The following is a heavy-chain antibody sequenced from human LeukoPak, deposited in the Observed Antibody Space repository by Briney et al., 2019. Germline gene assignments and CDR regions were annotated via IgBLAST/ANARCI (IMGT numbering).Heavy chain of an antibody. CDR3: AREDDTGRYMGDDAFDI. D-gene: IGHD1-26*01. CDR2: IIPMSDTA. Sequence: SVKVSCKSSGGTFNSYAISWVRQAPGQGLEWMGGIIPMSDTANYPQKFRGRLTITADIPTSTVYMELSSLRSEDTAVYYCAREDDTGRYMGDDAFDIWGQGTMVTVSS. V-gene: IGHV1-69*06. J-gene: IGHJ3*02. CDR1: GGTFNSYA.